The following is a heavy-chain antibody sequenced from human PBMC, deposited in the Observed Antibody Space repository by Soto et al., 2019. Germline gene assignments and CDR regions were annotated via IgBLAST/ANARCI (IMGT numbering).Heavy chain of an antibody. Sequence: GESLKISCEGPGYSFTSYWIGWVRQMPGKGLESMGIIYPGDSDTRYSPSFQGQVTISADKSISTAYLQWSSLKASDTGMYYCARTVVTGKTSSVMDVRCPAFTLTV. CDR2: IYPGDSDT. D-gene: IGHD2-21*02. V-gene: IGHV5-51*01. CDR1: GYSFTSYW. J-gene: IGHJ6*02. CDR3: ARTVVTGKTSSVMDV.